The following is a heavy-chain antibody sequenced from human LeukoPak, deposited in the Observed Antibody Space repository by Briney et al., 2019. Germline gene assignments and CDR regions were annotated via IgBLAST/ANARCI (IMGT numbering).Heavy chain of an antibody. D-gene: IGHD3-10*01. CDR1: GGTFSSYA. CDR2: IIPIFGTA. Sequence: ASVKVSCKASGGTFSSYAISWVRQAPGQGLAWMGRIIPIFGTANYAQKFQGRVTITTDESTSTAYMELSSLRSEDTAVYYCARGNRLVIGSEEIDVWGQGTMVTVSS. V-gene: IGHV1-69*05. J-gene: IGHJ3*01. CDR3: ARGNRLVIGSEEIDV.